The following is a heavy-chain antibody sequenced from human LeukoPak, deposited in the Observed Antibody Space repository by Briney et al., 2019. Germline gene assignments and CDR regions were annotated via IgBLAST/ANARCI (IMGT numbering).Heavy chain of an antibody. CDR3: ARDQGLLVVAGRFGY. CDR1: GFTFSSYS. V-gene: IGHV3-21*01. CDR2: ISSSNSYI. D-gene: IGHD6-19*01. J-gene: IGHJ4*02. Sequence: GGSLRLSCAASGFTFSSYSMNWVRQAPGKGLEWVSSISSSNSYIYNADSVKGRFTISRDNAKNSLYLQMNSLRAEDTAVYYCARDQGLLVVAGRFGYWGQRSLVTVSS.